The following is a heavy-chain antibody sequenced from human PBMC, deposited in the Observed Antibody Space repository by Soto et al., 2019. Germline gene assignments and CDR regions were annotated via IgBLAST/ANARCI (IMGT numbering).Heavy chain of an antibody. V-gene: IGHV4-4*02. J-gene: IGHJ6*02. CDR1: GGSISSSNW. CDR2: IYHSGST. D-gene: IGHD2-15*01. Sequence: SETLSLTCAVSGGSISSSNWWSWVRQPPGKGLEWIGEIYHSGSTNYNPSLKSRVTISVDKSKNQFSLKLSSVTAADTAVYYCARDRGYCSGGSCLYNYYYGMDVWGQGTTVTVSS. CDR3: ARDRGYCSGGSCLYNYYYGMDV.